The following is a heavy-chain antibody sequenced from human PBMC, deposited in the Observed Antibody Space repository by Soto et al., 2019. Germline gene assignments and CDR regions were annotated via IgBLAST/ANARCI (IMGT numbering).Heavy chain of an antibody. D-gene: IGHD6-13*01. V-gene: IGHV1-18*04. Sequence: QVQLVQSGAEVKKPGASVKVSCKASGYTFTSYGISWVRQAPGQGLERMGWISAYNGNTNYAQKLQGRVTMTTDTSTSTAYMELRSLRSDDTAVYYCARDGKRRLSRIAAAGEFDYWGQGTLVTVSS. CDR3: ARDGKRRLSRIAAAGEFDY. CDR2: ISAYNGNT. CDR1: GYTFTSYG. J-gene: IGHJ4*02.